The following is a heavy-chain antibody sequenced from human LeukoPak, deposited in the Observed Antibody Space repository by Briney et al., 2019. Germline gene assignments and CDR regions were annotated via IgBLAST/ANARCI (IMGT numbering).Heavy chain of an antibody. CDR1: GGSISSSSYY. V-gene: IGHV4-39*07. CDR3: AMLQDCTNGVCFTD. D-gene: IGHD2-8*01. J-gene: IGHJ4*02. CDR2: IYYSGST. Sequence: ETLSLTCTVSGGSISSSSYYWGWIRQPPGKGLEWIGSIYYSGSTYYNPSLKSRVTISVDTSKNQFSLKLSSVTAADTTVYYCAMLQDCTNGVCFTDWGQGTLVTVSS.